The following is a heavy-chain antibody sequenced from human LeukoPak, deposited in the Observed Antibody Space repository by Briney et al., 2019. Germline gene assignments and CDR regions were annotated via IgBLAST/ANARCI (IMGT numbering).Heavy chain of an antibody. Sequence: ASVKVFCKASGYTFNSHGGSWVRQAPGQGLEWMGWISGYNGNTYYAQKVQGRVTMTTDTSTSTAYMEVRSLRSDDTAVYYCARDLHYDTSGYEDDFDVWGQATMVTVSS. CDR2: ISGYNGNT. CDR3: ARDLHYDTSGYEDDFDV. V-gene: IGHV1-18*01. J-gene: IGHJ3*01. D-gene: IGHD3-22*01. CDR1: GYTFNSHG.